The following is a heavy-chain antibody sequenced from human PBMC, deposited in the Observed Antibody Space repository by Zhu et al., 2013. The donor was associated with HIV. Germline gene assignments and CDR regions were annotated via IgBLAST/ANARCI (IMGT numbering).Heavy chain of an antibody. D-gene: IGHD3-22*01. CDR1: GYTFNSYS. J-gene: IGHJ4*02. Sequence: QVQLVQSASEVKRPGASVKISCKTSGYTFNSYSIAWVRQAPGQGLEWLGWLNPVSAGTKSAQKFHGRISMTRDTSISTAYMQLSSLTSDDTAIYFCARGDSGVKTASGLLTASPIHRGEFDSWGQGTLVTVAS. CDR2: LNPVSAGT. V-gene: IGHV1-2*02. CDR3: ARGDSGVKTASGLLTASPIHRGEFDS.